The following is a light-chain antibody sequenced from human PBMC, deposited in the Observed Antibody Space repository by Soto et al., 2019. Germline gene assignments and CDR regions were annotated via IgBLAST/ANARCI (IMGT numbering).Light chain of an antibody. J-gene: IGLJ3*02. CDR2: EVT. Sequence: QSALTQPPSASGSPGQSVTISCTGTSSDVGKYDYVSWFQHHPGKAPKLIIYEVTNRPSGVSNRFSGSKSGNTASLTVSGLQAEDEADYSCCSYAGTYTQWVFGGGTKVTVL. V-gene: IGLV2-8*01. CDR1: SSDVGKYDY. CDR3: CSYAGTYTQWV.